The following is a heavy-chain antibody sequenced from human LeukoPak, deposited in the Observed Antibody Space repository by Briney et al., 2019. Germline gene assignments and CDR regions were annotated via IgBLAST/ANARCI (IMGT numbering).Heavy chain of an antibody. J-gene: IGHJ5*02. CDR2: IYYSGST. CDR1: GGSISSYY. V-gene: IGHV4-59*01. CDR3: ARDYSRWFDP. Sequence: PSETLSLTCTVSGGSISSYYWSWIRQPPGKGLEWIGYIYYSGSTNYNPSLKSRVTISVDTSKNQFPLKLSSVTAADTAVYYCARDYSRWFDPWGQGTLVTVSS. D-gene: IGHD4-11*01.